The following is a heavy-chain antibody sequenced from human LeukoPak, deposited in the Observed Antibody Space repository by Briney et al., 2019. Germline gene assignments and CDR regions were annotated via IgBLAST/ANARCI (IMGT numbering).Heavy chain of an antibody. CDR2: ISYDGSNK. CDR1: GFTFSSYA. D-gene: IGHD3-10*01. V-gene: IGHV3-30*04. Sequence: GGSLRLSCAVSGFTFSSYAMHWVRQAPGKGLEWVAVISYDGSNKYYADSVKGRFTISRDNSKNTLYLQMNSLRAEDTAVYYCARGGFGPSDALDIRGQGTMVTVSS. CDR3: ARGGFGPSDALDI. J-gene: IGHJ3*02.